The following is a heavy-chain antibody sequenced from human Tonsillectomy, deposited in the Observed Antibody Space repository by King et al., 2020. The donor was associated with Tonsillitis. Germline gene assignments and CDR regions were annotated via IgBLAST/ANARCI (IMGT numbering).Heavy chain of an antibody. CDR3: ASYASGHHYFET. J-gene: IGHJ4*02. CDR1: GGSISGISVY. V-gene: IGHV4-39*07. CDR2: IFYSGTT. Sequence: LQLQESGPGLVKPSETLSLTCSVSGGSISGISVYWGWLRQPPGEELEWIGSIFYSGTTYYNPSLKSRVTISLDTSKNQFSLKLSSVNAADTAVYYCASYASGHHYFETWGQGTLVTVSS. D-gene: IGHD3-22*01.